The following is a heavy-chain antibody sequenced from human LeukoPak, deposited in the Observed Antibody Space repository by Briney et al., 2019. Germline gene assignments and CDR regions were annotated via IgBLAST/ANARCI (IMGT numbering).Heavy chain of an antibody. CDR1: GFTFSAYS. CDR2: ISSSSTI. CDR3: ARDPPSGGFDY. J-gene: IGHJ4*02. D-gene: IGHD6-19*01. V-gene: IGHV3-48*02. Sequence: PGGSLRLSCAASGFTFSAYSMNWVRQAPGKGLEWVSYISSSSTIYYTDSVKGRFTISRDDAKNSLYLQMNSLRDEDTAVYYCARDPPSGGFDYWGQGALVTVSS.